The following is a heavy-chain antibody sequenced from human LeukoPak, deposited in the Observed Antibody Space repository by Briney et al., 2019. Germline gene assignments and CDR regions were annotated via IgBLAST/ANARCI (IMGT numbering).Heavy chain of an antibody. CDR2: IYSSGST. CDR1: GVSIRSGSYY. V-gene: IGHV4-61*02. CDR3: ARDLLHRGYAFDI. J-gene: IGHJ3*02. Sequence: SETLSLTCNVSGVSIRSGSYYWSWIRQPAGKGLEWIGRIYSSGSTNYNPSLKSRVTISVDPSKNQFSLKLSSVTAADTAVYYCARDLLHRGYAFDIWGQGSMVTVSS. D-gene: IGHD5-12*01.